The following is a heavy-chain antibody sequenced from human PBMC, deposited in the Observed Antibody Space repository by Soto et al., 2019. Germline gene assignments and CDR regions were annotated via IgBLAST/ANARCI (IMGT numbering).Heavy chain of an antibody. Sequence: SETLSLTCNVSGASINNVFWTWIRQPPGKGLEWIGYMDSTGTTFNNPFLKSRVTISIDKSKKQFSLNLRSVTAADTAVYYCARRDYGDKFFDSWGQGTLVTVSS. CDR1: GASINNVF. CDR3: ARRDYGDKFFDS. CDR2: MDSTGTT. J-gene: IGHJ4*02. V-gene: IGHV4-59*01. D-gene: IGHD4-17*01.